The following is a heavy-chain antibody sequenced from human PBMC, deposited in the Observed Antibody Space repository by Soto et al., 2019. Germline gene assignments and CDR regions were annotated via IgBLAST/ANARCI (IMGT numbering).Heavy chain of an antibody. CDR3: ARDRVVTVESDYFFGMDI. CDR1: EFTFSDSN. CDR2: ISSSGGTI. Sequence: HPGGSLRLSCVASEFTFSDSNMNWVRQAPGKGLEWVSYISSSGGTIYYGDSVKGRFTISRDNGKNSLFLQMNSLRDADTAVYYCARDRVVTVESDYFFGMDIWGQGTAVTVSS. J-gene: IGHJ6*02. V-gene: IGHV3-48*02. D-gene: IGHD2-21*02.